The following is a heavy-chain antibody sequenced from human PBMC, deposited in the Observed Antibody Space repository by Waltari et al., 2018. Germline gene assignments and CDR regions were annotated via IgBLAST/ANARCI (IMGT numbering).Heavy chain of an antibody. D-gene: IGHD5-12*01. CDR1: GLSCANYA. CDR2: ISWNGDNA. Sequence: VQLVCSGGGLVQVGRYMRLACEASGLSCANYAIQQARQAPGMGLKWVSGISWNGDNAGYADSVKRRFIISRDNTQNYLYLQMNSLRPEDTALYYCAKAFRGFEGNSYGMDVWGQGTTVTVSS. V-gene: IGHV3-9*01. CDR3: AKAFRGFEGNSYGMDV. J-gene: IGHJ6*02.